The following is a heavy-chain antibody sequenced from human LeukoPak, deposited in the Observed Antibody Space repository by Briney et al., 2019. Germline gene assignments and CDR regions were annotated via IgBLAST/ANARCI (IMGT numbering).Heavy chain of an antibody. J-gene: IGHJ6*03. CDR2: MNPNSGNT. Sequence: ASVKVSCKASGYTFTSYDINWVRQATGQGLEWMGWMNPNSGNTGYAQKFQGRVTMTRNTSISTAYMELSSLRSEDTAVYYCARGRCTNGVCYSHYYCYMDVWGKGTTVTVSS. CDR3: ARGRCTNGVCYSHYYCYMDV. V-gene: IGHV1-8*01. D-gene: IGHD2-8*01. CDR1: GYTFTSYD.